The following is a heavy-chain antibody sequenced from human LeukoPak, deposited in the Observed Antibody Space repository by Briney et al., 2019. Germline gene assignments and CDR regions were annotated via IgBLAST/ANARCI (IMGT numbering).Heavy chain of an antibody. Sequence: ASVKVSCKASGYAFTSYGINWVRQATGQGLEWMGWISAYNGNTNYAQKLQGRVTMTTDTSTSTAYMELRSLRSDDTAVYYCAREGVLTGLYYYYYGMDVWGQGTTVTVSS. CDR1: GYAFTSYG. CDR3: AREGVLTGLYYYYYGMDV. J-gene: IGHJ6*02. CDR2: ISAYNGNT. V-gene: IGHV1-18*01. D-gene: IGHD3-9*01.